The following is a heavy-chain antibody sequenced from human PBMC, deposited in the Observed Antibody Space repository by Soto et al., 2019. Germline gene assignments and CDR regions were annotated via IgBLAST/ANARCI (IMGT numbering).Heavy chain of an antibody. Sequence: SETLSLTCTVSGGSISSGDYYWSWIRQPPGKGLEWIGYIYYSRNTYYNPFLKSLVTISVDTSKNQFSLKLSSVTAADTALYYCASQYCGGDCHFDYWGQGTLVTVSS. CDR2: IYYSRNT. CDR1: GGSISSGDYY. V-gene: IGHV4-30-4*01. D-gene: IGHD2-21*02. CDR3: ASQYCGGDCHFDY. J-gene: IGHJ4*02.